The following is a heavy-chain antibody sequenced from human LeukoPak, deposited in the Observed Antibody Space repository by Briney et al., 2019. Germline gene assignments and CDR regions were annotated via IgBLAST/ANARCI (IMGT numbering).Heavy chain of an antibody. J-gene: IGHJ3*02. Sequence: ASVKVSCKASGYTFTNYAMHWVRRAPGQRLEWMGWINADNGNTKYSQKFQGRVTITRDTSASTAYMELSSLRSEDTAVYYCASDLRGGGFDIWGQGTMVTVSS. CDR1: GYTFTNYA. V-gene: IGHV1-3*01. CDR2: INADNGNT. CDR3: ASDLRGGGFDI.